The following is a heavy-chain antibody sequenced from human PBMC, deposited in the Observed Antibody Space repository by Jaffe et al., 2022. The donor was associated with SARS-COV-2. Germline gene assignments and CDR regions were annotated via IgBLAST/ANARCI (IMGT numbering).Heavy chain of an antibody. CDR1: GFTFTTYA. D-gene: IGHD3-22*01. CDR2: VSSSGGYR. Sequence: EVQLVESGGVVVQPGGSLRLSCVASGFTFTTYAMSWVRQAPGKGLEWVSAVSSSGGYRYYADSVGGRFTISRDDSTNTVYLHMLNLRVDDTAVYYCATDTFTYYYDSSGYFDNWGQGTLVTVSS. V-gene: IGHV3-23*04. CDR3: ATDTFTYYYDSSGYFDN. J-gene: IGHJ4*02.